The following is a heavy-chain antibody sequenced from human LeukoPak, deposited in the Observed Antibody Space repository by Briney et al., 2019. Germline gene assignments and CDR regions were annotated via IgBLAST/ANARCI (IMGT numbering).Heavy chain of an antibody. J-gene: IGHJ4*02. CDR3: ARFPLIAAAGAFDY. CDR2: IYYSGST. Sequence: SETLSLTCSVSGVSITSSSYYWGWIRQPPGKGLEWIGSIYYSGSTYYNPSLKSRVTISVDTSKNQFSLKLSSVTAADTAVYYCARFPLIAAAGAFDYWGQGTLVTVSS. D-gene: IGHD6-13*01. V-gene: IGHV4-39*07. CDR1: GVSITSSSYY.